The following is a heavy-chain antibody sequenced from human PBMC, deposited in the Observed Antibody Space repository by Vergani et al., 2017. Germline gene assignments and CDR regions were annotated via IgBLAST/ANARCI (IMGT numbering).Heavy chain of an antibody. CDR2: INHSGST. D-gene: IGHD3-22*01. J-gene: IGHJ4*02. CDR1: GGSFSGYY. CDR3: ARGLGYYYDSSRLDY. V-gene: IGHV4-34*01. Sequence: QVQLQQWGAGLLKPSETLSLTCAVYGGSFSGYYWSWIRQPQGKGLEWIGEINHSGSTNYNPSLKSRFTISVDTSKNQFSLKLSSVTAADTAVYYCARGLGYYYDSSRLDYWGQGTLVTVSS.